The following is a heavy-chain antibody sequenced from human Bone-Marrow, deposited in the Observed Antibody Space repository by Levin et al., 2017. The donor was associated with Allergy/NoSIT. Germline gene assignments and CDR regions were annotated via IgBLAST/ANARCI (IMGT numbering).Heavy chain of an antibody. CDR1: GFTFSTYD. D-gene: IGHD6-13*01. CDR3: ARGGAASGFYHYAVDV. V-gene: IGHV3-13*01. J-gene: IGHJ6*02. Sequence: GGSLRLSCAASGFTFSTYDMLWVRRSPGKGLEWVAAIGAAGDTYYRDSVRGRFTISRENAKNSLSLLMNSLKVGDTAVYFCARGGAASGFYHYAVDVWGQGTSVTVSS. CDR2: IGAAGDT.